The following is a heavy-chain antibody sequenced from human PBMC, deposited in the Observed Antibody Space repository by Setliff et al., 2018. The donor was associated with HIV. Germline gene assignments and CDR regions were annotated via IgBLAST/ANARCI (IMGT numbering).Heavy chain of an antibody. CDR1: GFTFSPYW. J-gene: IGHJ6*02. Sequence: GGSLRLSCAASGFTFSPYWMHWVRQAAAKGLEWVAAIGTGGDTYYVDSVKGRFTISRENAKNSLYLQMNNVRAGDTAVYYCTRELNGHTSSHYYFGLDVWGQGTTVTVSS. V-gene: IGHV3-13*01. CDR3: TRELNGHTSSHYYFGLDV. CDR2: IGTGGDT. D-gene: IGHD6-6*01.